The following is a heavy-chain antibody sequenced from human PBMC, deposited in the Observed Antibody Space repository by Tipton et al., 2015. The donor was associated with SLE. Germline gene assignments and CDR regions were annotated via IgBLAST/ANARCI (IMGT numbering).Heavy chain of an antibody. CDR3: ARVGAASGARYFDP. CDR2: INHSGNT. CDR1: GGSFSGYY. V-gene: IGHV4-34*09. D-gene: IGHD3-16*01. Sequence: TLSLTCAVDGGSFSGYYWNWIRQPPGKGLEWIGEINHSGNTYYNPSLKSRLNISVDRSNNQFSLKLTSVTAADTAVYYCARVGAASGARYFDPWGQGMLVTVSS. J-gene: IGHJ5*02.